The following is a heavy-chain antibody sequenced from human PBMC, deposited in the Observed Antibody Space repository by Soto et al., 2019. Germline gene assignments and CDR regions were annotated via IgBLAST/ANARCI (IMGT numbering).Heavy chain of an antibody. CDR2: IYYSGST. V-gene: IGHV4-39*07. Sequence: SETLSLTCTVSGGSISSSSYYWGWIRQPPGKGLEWIGSIYYSGSTNYNPSLKSRVTISVDTSKNQFSLKLSSVTAADTAVYYCARGGQDCSSTSCQRYYYMDVWGKGTTVTV. D-gene: IGHD2-2*01. J-gene: IGHJ6*03. CDR1: GGSISSSSYY. CDR3: ARGGQDCSSTSCQRYYYMDV.